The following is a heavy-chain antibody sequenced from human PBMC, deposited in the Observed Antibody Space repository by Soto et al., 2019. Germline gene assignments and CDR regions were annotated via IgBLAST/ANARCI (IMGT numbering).Heavy chain of an antibody. V-gene: IGHV1-46*01. CDR3: ARDRAYYYGSGSRYYYGMDV. D-gene: IGHD3-10*01. Sequence: GASVKVSCKASGYTFTSYYMHWVRQAPGQGLEWMGIINPSGGSTSYAQKFQGRVTMTRDTSTSTVYMELSSLRSEDTAVYYCARDRAYYYGSGSRYYYGMDVWGQGTTVTVSS. J-gene: IGHJ6*02. CDR1: GYTFTSYY. CDR2: INPSGGST.